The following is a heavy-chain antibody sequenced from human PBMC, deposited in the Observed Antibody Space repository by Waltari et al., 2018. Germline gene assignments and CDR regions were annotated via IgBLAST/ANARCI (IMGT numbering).Heavy chain of an antibody. CDR3: AAGWLQFFLFDY. J-gene: IGHJ4*02. CDR2: IIPIFGTA. Sequence: SSVKVSCKASGGTFSSYAISWVRQAPGQGLEWMGGIIPIFGTANYAQKFQGRVTITADESTSTAYMELSSLRSEDTAVYYCAAGWLQFFLFDYWGQGTLVTVSS. CDR1: GGTFSSYA. V-gene: IGHV1-69*01. D-gene: IGHD5-12*01.